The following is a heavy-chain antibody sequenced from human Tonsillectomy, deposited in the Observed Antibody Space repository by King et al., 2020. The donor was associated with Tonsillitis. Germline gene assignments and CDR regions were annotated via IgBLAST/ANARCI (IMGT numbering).Heavy chain of an antibody. CDR3: TRDGYGAYCSGGSCYSNDY. CDR2: ISFDGSNK. V-gene: IGHV3-30-3*01. J-gene: IGHJ4*02. CDR1: GFAFSSHA. D-gene: IGHD2-15*01. Sequence: VQLVESGGGVVQPGRSLRLSCAASGFAFSSHAMHWIRQAPGKGLEWVAVISFDGSNKNYADSVKGRFTISRDNSKDTLYLEMSSLKADDTAVYYCTRDGYGAYCSGGSCYSNDYWGQGTLVTVSS.